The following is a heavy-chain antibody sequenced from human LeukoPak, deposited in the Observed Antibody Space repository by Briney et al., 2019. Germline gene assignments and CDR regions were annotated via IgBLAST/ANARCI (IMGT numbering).Heavy chain of an antibody. CDR3: AGRANYYGSGGHDY. CDR1: GGSLSSGSYY. Sequence: ASQTLSLTCTVSGGSLSSGSYYWSWIRQPAGKGLEWIGRIYTSGGTNYNPSLKSRVTISLDTSKNHFSLKLSSVTAADTAVYYCAGRANYYGSGGHDYWGQGTLVTVSS. V-gene: IGHV4-61*02. D-gene: IGHD3-10*01. CDR2: IYTSGGT. J-gene: IGHJ4*02.